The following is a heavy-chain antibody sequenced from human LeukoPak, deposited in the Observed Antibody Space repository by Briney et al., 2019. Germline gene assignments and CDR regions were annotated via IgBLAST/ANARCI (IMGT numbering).Heavy chain of an antibody. V-gene: IGHV6-1*01. Sequence: SQTLSLTCAISGDSVSSNSASWNWIRQSPSRGLEWLGRTYYRSKWYNDYAVSLKGRITINPDTSENQFSLQLNSVTPEDTAIYYCARVEMSTIVSFDYWGQGTLVTVSS. CDR1: GDSVSSNSAS. D-gene: IGHD5-24*01. CDR2: TYYRSKWYN. CDR3: ARVEMSTIVSFDY. J-gene: IGHJ4*02.